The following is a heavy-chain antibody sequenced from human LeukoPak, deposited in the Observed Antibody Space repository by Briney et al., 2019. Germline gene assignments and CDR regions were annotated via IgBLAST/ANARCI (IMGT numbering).Heavy chain of an antibody. J-gene: IGHJ4*02. CDR1: GFTFASHA. CDR3: AKSEGSSSARRFDY. Sequence: AGSLRLSCAASGFTFASHAMSWVRQAPAKGLDWVSAISAGGENTDYADSVKGRFTISRDNSKNTLYLQVNSLRAEDTAAYYYAKSEGSSSARRFDYWGQGTLVTVSS. D-gene: IGHD6-19*01. CDR2: ISAGGENT. V-gene: IGHV3-23*01.